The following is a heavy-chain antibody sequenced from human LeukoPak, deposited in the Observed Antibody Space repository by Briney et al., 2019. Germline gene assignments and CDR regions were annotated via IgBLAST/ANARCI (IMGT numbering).Heavy chain of an antibody. J-gene: IGHJ4*02. CDR3: ARGRLLGY. Sequence: PSETLSLTCAVYGGSFSGYYWSWIRQPPGKGLEWIGEINHSGSTNYNPSLKSRVTISVDTSKNQFSLKLSSVTAPDTAVYYCARGRLLGYWGQGTLVTVSS. D-gene: IGHD6-25*01. CDR1: GGSFSGYY. CDR2: INHSGST. V-gene: IGHV4-34*01.